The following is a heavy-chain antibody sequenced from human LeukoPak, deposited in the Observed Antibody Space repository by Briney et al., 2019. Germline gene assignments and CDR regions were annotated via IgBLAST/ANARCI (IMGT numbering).Heavy chain of an antibody. D-gene: IGHD2/OR15-2a*01. CDR1: GGSISNYY. CDR2: IYASGST. J-gene: IGHJ4*02. Sequence: SETLSLTCSVSGGSISNYYWNWIRQPAGKGLEWIGRIYASGSTNYNPSLKSRVTISMDKSKNHFSLNLKSVTAADTGFYYCARDFYGDDGHHPFDYWGQGIQVTVSS. V-gene: IGHV4-4*07. CDR3: ARDFYGDDGHHPFDY.